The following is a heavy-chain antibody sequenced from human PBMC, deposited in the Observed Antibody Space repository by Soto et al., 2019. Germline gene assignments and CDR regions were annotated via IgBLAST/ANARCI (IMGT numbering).Heavy chain of an antibody. J-gene: IGHJ6*02. CDR2: INHSGST. D-gene: IGHD3-3*01. V-gene: IGHV4-34*01. CDR1: GGSFSGYY. CDR3: ARANDFWSGYYWGDYYYYYGMDV. Sequence: XTLSLPCAVYGGSFSGYYWSWIRQPPGKGLEWIGEINHSGSTNYNPSLKSRVTISVDTSKNQFSLKLSSVTAADTAVYYCARANDFWSGYYWGDYYYYYGMDVWGQGTTVTVSS.